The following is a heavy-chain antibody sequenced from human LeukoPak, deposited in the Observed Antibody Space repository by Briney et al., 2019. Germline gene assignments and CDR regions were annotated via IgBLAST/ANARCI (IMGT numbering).Heavy chain of an antibody. D-gene: IGHD3-10*01. J-gene: IGHJ4*02. V-gene: IGHV3-23*01. CDR1: GFTFSSYA. CDR2: VSGSGVST. CDR3: AKYSGRAYFDY. Sequence: GGSLRLSCAASGFTFSSYAMSWVRQAPGKGLGWVSGVSGSGVSTYYADSVKGRLTISRDNSKNTLYLQMNSLRVDDTAVYYCAKYSGRAYFDYWGQGTLVTVSS.